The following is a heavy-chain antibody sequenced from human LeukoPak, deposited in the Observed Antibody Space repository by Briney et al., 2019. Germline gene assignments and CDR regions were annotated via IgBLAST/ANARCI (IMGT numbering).Heavy chain of an antibody. CDR1: GFTFSSYW. J-gene: IGHJ6*01. V-gene: IGHV3-74*01. CDR2: IISDGSST. Sequence: TGGSRRLSCAASGFTFSSYWMHWVRQAPGKGLVWVSRIISDGSSTTYADSVKGRFTISRDNAKNTVFLQMNSLRAEDTAVYYCARGTGGTRMDVWGQGTTVTVSS. CDR3: ARGTGGTRMDV. D-gene: IGHD2-8*02.